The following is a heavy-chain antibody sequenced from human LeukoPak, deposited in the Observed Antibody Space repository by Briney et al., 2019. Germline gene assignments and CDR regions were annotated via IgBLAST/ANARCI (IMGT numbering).Heavy chain of an antibody. CDR1: GFTFSSYA. CDR2: ISGSGSST. Sequence: PGGSLRLSCAASGFTFSSYAMSWVRQAPGKRLEWVSAISGSGSSTYYADSVKGRFTISRDNSKNTLYLQMNSLRAEDTAVYYCAKDKGWGYSAYDCYGMDVWGQGTTVTVSS. D-gene: IGHD1-26*01. V-gene: IGHV3-23*01. J-gene: IGHJ6*02. CDR3: AKDKGWGYSAYDCYGMDV.